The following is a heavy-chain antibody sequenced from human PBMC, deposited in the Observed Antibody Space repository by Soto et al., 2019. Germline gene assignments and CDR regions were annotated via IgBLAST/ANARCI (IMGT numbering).Heavy chain of an antibody. J-gene: IGHJ4*02. V-gene: IGHV3-23*01. CDR1: GFTFSSYA. CDR3: AKDQGSSIFIGDY. Sequence: GGSLSLSCAASGFTFSSYAMSWVRQAPGKGLEWVSAISGSGGSTYYADSVKGRFTISRDNSKNTLYLQMNSLRAEDTAVYYCAKDQGSSIFIGDYWGQGTLVTVSS. D-gene: IGHD2-2*01. CDR2: ISGSGGST.